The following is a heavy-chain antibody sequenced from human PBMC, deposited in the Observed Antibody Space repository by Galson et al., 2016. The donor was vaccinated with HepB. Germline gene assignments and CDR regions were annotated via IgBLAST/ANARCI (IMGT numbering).Heavy chain of an antibody. CDR2: FVPIFGTP. CDR3: AREFTFGGVIVTGFDV. D-gene: IGHD3-16*02. V-gene: IGHV1-69*13. Sequence: SVKVSCKAFGGTFSSYPISWVRQAPGQGLEWMGRFVPIFGTPNYAQRLQGRVTIMLDESTSTAYMELSSLRSEDTAAYYCAREFTFGGVIVTGFDVWGQGTMVTVSS. CDR1: GGTFSSYP. J-gene: IGHJ3*01.